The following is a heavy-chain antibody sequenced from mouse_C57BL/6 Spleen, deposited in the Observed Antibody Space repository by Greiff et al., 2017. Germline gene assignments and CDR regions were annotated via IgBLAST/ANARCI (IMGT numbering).Heavy chain of an antibody. D-gene: IGHD1-1*01. J-gene: IGHJ3*01. V-gene: IGHV1-26*01. CDR1: GYTFTDYY. CDR2: INPNNGGT. CDR3: ARQGGGYYYGSSGPFAY. Sequence: VQLQQSGPELVKPGASVKISCKASGYTFTDYYMNWVKQSHGKSLEWIGDINPNNGGTSYNQKFKGKATLTVDKSSSTAYMEFRSLTSEDSAVYYCARQGGGYYYGSSGPFAYWGQGTLVTVSA.